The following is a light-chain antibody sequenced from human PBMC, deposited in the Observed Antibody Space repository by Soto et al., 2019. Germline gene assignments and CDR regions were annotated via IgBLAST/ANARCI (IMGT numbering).Light chain of an antibody. CDR3: QQANSFPIT. CDR1: QTISSW. CDR2: AAS. V-gene: IGKV1-12*01. Sequence: DIQMAQSPSTLSGSVGDRVTVTCRASQTISSWLAWYQQKPGKAPKLLIYAASSLQSGVPSRFSGSGSGTDFTLTISSLQPEDFATYYCQQANSFPITFGQGTRLEIK. J-gene: IGKJ5*01.